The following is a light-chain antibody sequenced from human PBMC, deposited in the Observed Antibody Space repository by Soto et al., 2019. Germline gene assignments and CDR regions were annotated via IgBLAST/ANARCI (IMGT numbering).Light chain of an antibody. CDR3: SSYTSATTYV. Sequence: QSVLTQPASVSGSPGQSITISCTGTSSDVGAYNYDSWYQQHPGKVPKLIIYDVNNRPSGVSNRFSGSKSGNTASLTISGLQTEDEADYYCSSYTSATTYVFGTGTQVTVL. CDR1: SSDVGAYNY. V-gene: IGLV2-14*01. CDR2: DVN. J-gene: IGLJ1*01.